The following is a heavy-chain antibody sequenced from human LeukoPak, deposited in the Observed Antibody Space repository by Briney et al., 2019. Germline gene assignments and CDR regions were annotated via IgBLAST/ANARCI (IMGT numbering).Heavy chain of an antibody. J-gene: IGHJ4*02. CDR2: TKPDGSEK. V-gene: IGHV3-7*01. CDR1: GFFFRNYW. Sequence: GGSLRLSCAASGFFFRNYWMSWVRQAPGKGLEWVANTKPDGSEKNYVGSVKGRFTISRDNTKNSLYLQMDSLRAEDTALYYCARVDYVDEGWGYWGQGTLVTVSS. CDR3: ARVDYVDEGWGY. D-gene: IGHD3-16*01.